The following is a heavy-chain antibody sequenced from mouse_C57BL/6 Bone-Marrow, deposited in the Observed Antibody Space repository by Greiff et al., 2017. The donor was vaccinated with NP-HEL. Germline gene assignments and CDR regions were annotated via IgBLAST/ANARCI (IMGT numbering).Heavy chain of an antibody. J-gene: IGHJ4*01. Sequence: QVQLQQPGAELVKPGASVKLSCKASGYTFTSYWMHWVKQRPGQGLEWIGMIHPNSGSTNYNEKFKSKATLTVDKSSSTAYMQLSSLTSEDSAVYFCARFPIQTAMDYWGQGTSVTVAS. CDR3: ARFPIQTAMDY. D-gene: IGHD6-5*01. CDR2: IHPNSGST. CDR1: GYTFTSYW. V-gene: IGHV1-64*01.